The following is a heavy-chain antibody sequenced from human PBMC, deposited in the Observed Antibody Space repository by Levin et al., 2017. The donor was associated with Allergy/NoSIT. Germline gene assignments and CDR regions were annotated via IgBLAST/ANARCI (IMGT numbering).Heavy chain of an antibody. CDR1: GGSISSSSYY. J-gene: IGHJ4*02. Sequence: SQTLSLTCTVSGGSISSSSYYWGWIRQPPGKGLEWIGSIYYSGSTYYNPSLKSRVTISVDTSKNQFSLKLSSVTAADTAVYYCARLIDYGDYVLRNYYFDYWGQGTLVTVSS. D-gene: IGHD4-17*01. V-gene: IGHV4-39*01. CDR3: ARLIDYGDYVLRNYYFDY. CDR2: IYYSGST.